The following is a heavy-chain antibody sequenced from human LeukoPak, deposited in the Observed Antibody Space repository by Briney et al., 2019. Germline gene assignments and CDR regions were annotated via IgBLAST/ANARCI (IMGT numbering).Heavy chain of an antibody. CDR2: VFDSGMT. Sequence: SETLSLTCTVSGGSISGTRYYWGWIRQPPGKGLEWIGSVFDSGMTYYNPSLKSRVTISVDTSKNQFSLRLSSVTAADTAVYYCARLYWDFDFWGQGTLVTVSS. CDR1: GGSISGTRYY. J-gene: IGHJ4*02. D-gene: IGHD2-8*02. V-gene: IGHV4-39*01. CDR3: ARLYWDFDF.